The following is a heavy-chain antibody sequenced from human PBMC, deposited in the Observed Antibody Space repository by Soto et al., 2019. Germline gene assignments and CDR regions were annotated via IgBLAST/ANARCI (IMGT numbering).Heavy chain of an antibody. CDR2: ISAYNGNT. CDR3: ATMVLLTVAYVDY. D-gene: IGHD1-20*01. V-gene: IGHV1-18*04. CDR1: GYTFTSYG. Sequence: SMQVSCNAPGYTFTSYGISWVRHATGQGHEWMGWISAYNGNTNYAQKLQGRVTMTTDTSTSTAYMELGSLRSDDTAEYYCATMVLLTVAYVDYWGQSILV. J-gene: IGHJ4*02.